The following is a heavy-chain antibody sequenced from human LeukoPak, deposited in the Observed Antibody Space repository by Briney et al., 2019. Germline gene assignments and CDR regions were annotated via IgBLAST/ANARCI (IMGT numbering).Heavy chain of an antibody. CDR2: ISSSSSTI. J-gene: IGHJ4*02. D-gene: IGHD3-9*01. Sequence: PGGSLRLSCAASGFIFSDFGMNWVRQAPGKGLEWVSYISSSSSTIYYADSVKGRFTISRDNAKNSLYLQMNSLRAEDTAVYYCAREYYDILTGQGGFDYWGQGTLVTVPS. V-gene: IGHV3-48*01. CDR3: AREYYDILTGQGGFDY. CDR1: GFIFSDFG.